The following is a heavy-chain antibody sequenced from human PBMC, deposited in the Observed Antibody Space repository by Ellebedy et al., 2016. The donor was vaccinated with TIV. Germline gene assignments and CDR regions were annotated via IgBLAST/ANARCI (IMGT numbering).Heavy chain of an antibody. CDR1: GGSVSSGSYY. CDR3: AEGSQGFWSGN. V-gene: IGHV4-39*07. Sequence: SETLSLXXTVSGGSVSSGSYYWSWIRQPPGKGLEWIGEINHSGSTNYNPSLKSRVTISVDTSKNQFSLKLSSVTAADTAVYYCAEGSQGFWSGNWGQGTLVTVSS. D-gene: IGHD3-3*01. CDR2: INHSGST. J-gene: IGHJ4*02.